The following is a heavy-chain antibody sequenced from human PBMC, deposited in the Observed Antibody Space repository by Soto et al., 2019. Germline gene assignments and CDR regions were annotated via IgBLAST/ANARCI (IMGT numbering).Heavy chain of an antibody. J-gene: IGHJ4*02. Sequence: EVQLVESGGGLVQAGESLSLSCAASGLAFSNSCMSWVRQSPARGLEWVANINQDGTVKGYLDSVKGRFTVSRDNAKNSLYLQMNSLRAEDTALYYCALDYGDWGRGTLVTVSS. V-gene: IGHV3-7*01. CDR3: ALDYGD. CDR2: INQDGTVK. D-gene: IGHD3-16*01. CDR1: GLAFSNSC.